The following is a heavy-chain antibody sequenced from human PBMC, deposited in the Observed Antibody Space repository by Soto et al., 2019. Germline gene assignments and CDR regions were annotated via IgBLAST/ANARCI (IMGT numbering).Heavy chain of an antibody. Sequence: PGGSLRLSCAASGFTFSSYWMSWVRQAPEKGLEWVADISRSGNDKYYVDSVKGRFTISRGNAKNTLYLQMNSLRAEDTAVYYCAKELAVTPTVYYYYGMDVWGQGTTVTVSS. V-gene: IGHV3-7*03. CDR1: GFTFSSYW. D-gene: IGHD4-17*01. CDR3: AKELAVTPTVYYYYGMDV. CDR2: ISRSGNDK. J-gene: IGHJ6*02.